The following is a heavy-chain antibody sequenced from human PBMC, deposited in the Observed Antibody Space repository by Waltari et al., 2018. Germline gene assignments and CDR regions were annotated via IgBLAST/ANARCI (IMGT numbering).Heavy chain of an antibody. J-gene: IGHJ4*02. V-gene: IGHV1-2*06. CDR3: ARGYGSAWYAVGDC. D-gene: IGHD6-19*01. Sequence: QVQLLQSGAEVKEPGASVKVSCKASGYTFSDYYIHWVRQAPGQGLEWMGRINPTRGATNSAQKFQGRVTLTRDTSISTAYMELSRLTSDDPAVYYWARGYGSAWYAVGDCWGQGTLVTVSS. CDR1: GYTFSDYY. CDR2: INPTRGAT.